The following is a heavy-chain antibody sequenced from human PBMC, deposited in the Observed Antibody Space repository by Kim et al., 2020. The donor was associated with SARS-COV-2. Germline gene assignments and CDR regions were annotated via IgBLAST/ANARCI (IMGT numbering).Heavy chain of an antibody. CDR2: IYYSGST. CDR3: ERYCSSTSCHQAFDI. J-gene: IGHJ3*02. Sequence: SETLSLTCTVSGGSISSGDYYWSWIRQPPGKGLEWIGYIYYSGSTYYNPSLKSRVTISLDTSKNQFSLKLSSVTAADTAVYYCERYCSSTSCHQAFDIWGQGTMVTVSS. CDR1: GGSISSGDYY. V-gene: IGHV4-30-4*01. D-gene: IGHD2-2*01.